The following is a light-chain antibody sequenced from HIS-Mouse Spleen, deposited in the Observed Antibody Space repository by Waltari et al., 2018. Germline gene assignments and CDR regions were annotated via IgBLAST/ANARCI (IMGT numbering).Light chain of an antibody. CDR2: RKN. Sequence: QSVLTQPPSASGTPGQRVTISCAGSSSNIGRNYVYWYQPPPGTAPKLPIYRKNQRPPGVPDRFTGSKSGTSASLAISGLRSEDEADYYCAAWDDSLSGPWVFGGGTKLTVL. CDR1: SSNIGRNY. V-gene: IGLV1-47*01. CDR3: AAWDDSLSGPWV. J-gene: IGLJ3*02.